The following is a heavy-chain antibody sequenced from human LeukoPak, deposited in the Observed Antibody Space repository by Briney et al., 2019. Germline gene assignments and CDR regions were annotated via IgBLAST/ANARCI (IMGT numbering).Heavy chain of an antibody. D-gene: IGHD3-22*01. V-gene: IGHV3-21*01. CDR1: GFTFSSYS. J-gene: IGHJ4*02. Sequence: GGSLRLSCAASGFTFSSYSMNWVRQAPGKGLEWVSSISSSSSYIYYADSVKGRFTISRDNSKNTLYLQMNSLRAEDTAVYYCARTYDTSAYYPPGYWGQGTLVTVSS. CDR2: ISSSSSYI. CDR3: ARTYDTSAYYPPGY.